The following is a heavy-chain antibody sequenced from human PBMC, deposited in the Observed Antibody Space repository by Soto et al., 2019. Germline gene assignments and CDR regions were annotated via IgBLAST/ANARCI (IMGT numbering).Heavy chain of an antibody. D-gene: IGHD1-26*01. Sequence: ASVKVSCKASGGTFSSYAISWVRQAPGQGLEWMGGIIPIFGTANDAQKFQGRVTITADESTSTAYMELSSLRSEDTAVYYCATQPELLAYFDYWGQGTLVTVSS. V-gene: IGHV1-69*13. CDR1: GGTFSSYA. CDR2: IIPIFGTA. J-gene: IGHJ4*02. CDR3: ATQPELLAYFDY.